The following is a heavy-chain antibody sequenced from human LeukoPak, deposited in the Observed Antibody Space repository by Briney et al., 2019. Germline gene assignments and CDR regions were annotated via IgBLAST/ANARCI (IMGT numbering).Heavy chain of an antibody. CDR2: IYYSGST. CDR3: ARHRLDYYGSGSSPLYYYYMDV. J-gene: IGHJ6*03. V-gene: IGHV4-39*01. Sequence: SETLSLTCTVSGGSISSSSHYWGWIRQPPGKGLEWIGCIYYSGSTFYNPSLKSRVTISVDTSKNQFSLKLSSVTAADTAVYYYARHRLDYYGSGSSPLYYYYMDVRGNGTTVTVSS. CDR1: GGSISSSSHY. D-gene: IGHD3-10*01.